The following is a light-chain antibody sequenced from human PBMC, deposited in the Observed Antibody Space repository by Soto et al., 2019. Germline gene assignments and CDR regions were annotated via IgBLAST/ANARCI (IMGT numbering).Light chain of an antibody. J-gene: IGKJ1*01. Sequence: IQLTQSPSSLSASVGDSFAVTCRASQGITSYLAWYQQKPGKAPNLLIYGASTRATGIPARFSGSGSGTEFTLTISSLQSEDFAVYYCQQYNNWPPWTFGQGTKVDIK. CDR3: QQYNNWPPWT. V-gene: IGKV1-9*01. CDR2: GAS. CDR1: QGITSY.